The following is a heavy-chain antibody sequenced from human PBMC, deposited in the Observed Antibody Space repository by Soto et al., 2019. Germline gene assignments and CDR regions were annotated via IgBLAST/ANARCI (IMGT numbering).Heavy chain of an antibody. V-gene: IGHV3-43D*04. CDR3: AKSSLYGSGGMDV. J-gene: IGHJ6*02. CDR1: GVTFDDYA. D-gene: IGHD3-10*01. Sequence: PGGSLRLSCAACGVTFDDYAMHWVRQAPGKGLEWVSLISWDGGSTYYADSVKGRFTISRDNSKNSLYLQMNSLRAEDTALYYCAKSSLYGSGGMDVWGQGTTVTVSS. CDR2: ISWDGGST.